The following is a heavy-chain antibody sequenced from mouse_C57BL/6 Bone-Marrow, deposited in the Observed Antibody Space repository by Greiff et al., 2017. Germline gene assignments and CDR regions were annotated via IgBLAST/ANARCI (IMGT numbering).Heavy chain of an antibody. CDR3: ARRWLLRTWFAY. J-gene: IGHJ3*01. V-gene: IGHV5-6*02. CDR2: ISSGGSYT. CDR1: GFTFSSYG. Sequence: EVKLQESGGDLVKPGGSLKLSCAASGFTFSSYGMSWVRQTPDKRLEWVATISSGGSYTYYPDSVKGRFTISRDNAKNTLYLQMSSLKSEDTAMYYCARRWLLRTWFAYWGQGTLVTVSA. D-gene: IGHD2-3*01.